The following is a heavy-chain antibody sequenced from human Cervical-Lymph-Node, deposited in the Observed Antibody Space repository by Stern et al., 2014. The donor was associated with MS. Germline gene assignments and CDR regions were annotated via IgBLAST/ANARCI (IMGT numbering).Heavy chain of an antibody. V-gene: IGHV4-59*08. CDR2: VHYSGTT. CDR1: GGSISSYY. Sequence: QVQLVESGPGLVKPSETLSLTCSVSGGSISSYYWNWIRQPPGKGLEWIANVHYSGTTNYNPPLKIRVTILQDPSMNKIPLNLTSVTAADTAVYYCAGSGTYYPDYWGQGILVTVSS. D-gene: IGHD3-3*01. J-gene: IGHJ4*02. CDR3: AGSGTYYPDY.